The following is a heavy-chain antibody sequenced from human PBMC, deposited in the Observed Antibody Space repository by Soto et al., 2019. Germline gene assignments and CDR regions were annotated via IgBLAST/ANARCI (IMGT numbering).Heavy chain of an antibody. CDR2: ISAYNGST. D-gene: IGHD6-13*01. CDR1: GYTFTSYG. CDR3: ARVRVYRWFDP. Sequence: GASVKVSCKASGYTFTSYGISWVRQAPGQGLELMGWISAYNGSTNYAQKLQGRVTMTTDTSTSTAYMELRSLRSDDTAVYYCARVRVYRWFDPWGQGTLVTVSS. J-gene: IGHJ5*02. V-gene: IGHV1-18*01.